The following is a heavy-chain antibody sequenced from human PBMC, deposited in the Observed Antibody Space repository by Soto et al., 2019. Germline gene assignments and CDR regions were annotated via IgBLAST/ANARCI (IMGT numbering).Heavy chain of an antibody. V-gene: IGHV4-39*01. J-gene: IGHJ5*02. CDR2: IFYSGTT. D-gene: IGHD3-3*01. Sequence: QVHLQESGPGLVKPSETLSLTCTVSGDSVNNNDFYWAWIRQPPGKGLEWVVTIFYSGTTYHNPFLKGRVTASVDRSENQFSLKLTSVTASDTAVYYCARLAFRSGYYGGRFDPWGQGTLVTVSS. CDR3: ARLAFRSGYYGGRFDP. CDR1: GDSVNNNDFY.